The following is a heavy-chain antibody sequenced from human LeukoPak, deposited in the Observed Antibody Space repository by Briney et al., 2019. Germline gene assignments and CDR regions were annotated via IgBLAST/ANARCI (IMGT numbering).Heavy chain of an antibody. CDR3: ARDSDSSGYYYNY. CDR2: IIPIFGTA. J-gene: IGHJ4*02. V-gene: IGHV1-69*13. D-gene: IGHD3-22*01. CDR1: GYTFTSYY. Sequence: GASVEVSCKASGYTFTSYYMHWVRQAPGQGLEWMGGIIPIFGTANYAQKFQGRVTITADESTSTAYMELSSLRSEDTAVYYCARDSDSSGYYYNYWGQGTLVTVSS.